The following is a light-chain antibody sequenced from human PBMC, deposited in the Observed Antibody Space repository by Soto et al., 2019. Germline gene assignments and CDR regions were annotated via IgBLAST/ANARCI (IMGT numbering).Light chain of an antibody. CDR2: DTT. CDR1: TGAVTSAHY. CDR3: LLSYSDEKV. J-gene: IGLJ1*01. V-gene: IGLV7-46*01. Sequence: QAVVTQEPSLTVSPGGTVTLTCGSSTGAVTSAHYPHWFQQKPGQAPRTLIYDTTNKHSWTPARFSGSLLGGKAALTLSGAQPEDEAEYYCLLSYSDEKVFGTGTKVTVL.